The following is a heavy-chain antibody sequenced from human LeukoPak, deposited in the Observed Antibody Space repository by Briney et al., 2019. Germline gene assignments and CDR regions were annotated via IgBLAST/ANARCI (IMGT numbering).Heavy chain of an antibody. CDR3: ARGFITFGGVIVDY. CDR2: INSDGSST. Sequence: PGGSLRLSCAASGFTFSTYWMHWVRKAPGKGLLWVSRINSDGSSTSYADSVKGRFTISRDNAKNTLYLQMNSLRVEDTAVYYCARGFITFGGVIVDYWGQGTLVTASS. D-gene: IGHD3-16*02. V-gene: IGHV3-74*01. CDR1: GFTFSTYW. J-gene: IGHJ4*02.